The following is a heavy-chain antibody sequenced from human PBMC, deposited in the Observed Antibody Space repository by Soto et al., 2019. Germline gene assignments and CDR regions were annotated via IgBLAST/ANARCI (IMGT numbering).Heavy chain of an antibody. CDR3: AREDYGDYVGQNE. CDR2: ISYDGSNK. V-gene: IGHV3-30-3*01. CDR1: GFTFSSYA. D-gene: IGHD4-17*01. Sequence: GGSLRLSCAASGFTFSSYAMHWVRQAPGKGLEWVAVISYDGSNKYYADSVKGRFTISRDNSKNTLYLQMNSLRAEDTAVYYCAREDYGDYVGQNEWGQGTLVTVSS. J-gene: IGHJ4*02.